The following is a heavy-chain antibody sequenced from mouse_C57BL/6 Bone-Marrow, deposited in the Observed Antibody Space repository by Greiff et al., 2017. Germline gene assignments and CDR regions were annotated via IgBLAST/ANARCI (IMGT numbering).Heavy chain of an antibody. Sequence: EVQLQQSGPELVKPGASVKISCKASGYTFTDYYMNWVKQSHGKSLEWIGDINPNNGGTSYNQKFKGKATLTVDKSSSTAYMELRSLTSEDSAVYYCARWEDGYYDWYFDVWGTGTTVTVSS. V-gene: IGHV1-26*01. CDR1: GYTFTDYY. CDR3: ARWEDGYYDWYFDV. CDR2: INPNNGGT. D-gene: IGHD2-3*01. J-gene: IGHJ1*03.